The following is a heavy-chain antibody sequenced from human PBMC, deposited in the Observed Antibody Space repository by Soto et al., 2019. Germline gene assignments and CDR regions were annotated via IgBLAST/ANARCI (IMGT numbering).Heavy chain of an antibody. V-gene: IGHV3-23*01. Sequence: EVQLLESGGGLVQPGGSLRLSCAASGFTFSSYAMSWVRQAPGKGLEWVSAISGSGGITYYADSVKGRFTISRDNSKNTLYLQMNSLRAEDTAVYYCAAQGYSYGHYYYYYGMDVWGQGTTVTVSS. CDR1: GFTFSSYA. CDR3: AAQGYSYGHYYYYYGMDV. CDR2: ISGSGGIT. J-gene: IGHJ6*02. D-gene: IGHD5-18*01.